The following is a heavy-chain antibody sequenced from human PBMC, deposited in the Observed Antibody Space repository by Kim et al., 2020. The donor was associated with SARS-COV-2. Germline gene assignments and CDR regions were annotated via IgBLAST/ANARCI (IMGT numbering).Heavy chain of an antibody. Sequence: SETLSLTCAVYGGSFSGYYWSWIRQPPGKGLEWIGEINHSGSTNYNPSLKSRVTISVDTSKNQFSLKLSSVTAADTAVYYCAREGETGTTDYWGQGTLVTVSS. CDR2: INHSGST. V-gene: IGHV4-34*01. CDR3: AREGETGTTDY. CDR1: GGSFSGYY. J-gene: IGHJ4*02. D-gene: IGHD1-1*01.